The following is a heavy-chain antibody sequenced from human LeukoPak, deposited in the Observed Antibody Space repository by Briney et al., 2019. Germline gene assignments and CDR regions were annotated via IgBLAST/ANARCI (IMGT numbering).Heavy chain of an antibody. CDR3: AKDVSPYNWNPGDY. J-gene: IGHJ4*02. V-gene: IGHV3-23*01. D-gene: IGHD1-20*01. CDR1: GFTFSSYA. Sequence: GGSLRLSCAASGFTFSSYAMSWVRQAPGKGLEWVSAISGSGGSTYYADSVKGRFTISRDNSKNTLYLQMNSLRAEDTAVYYCAKDVSPYNWNPGDYWGQGTLVTVSS. CDR2: ISGSGGST.